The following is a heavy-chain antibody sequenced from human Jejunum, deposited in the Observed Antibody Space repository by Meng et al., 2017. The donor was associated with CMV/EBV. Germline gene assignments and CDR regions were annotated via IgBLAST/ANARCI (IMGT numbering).Heavy chain of an antibody. CDR3: ARDSPLDGYSLLDY. J-gene: IGHJ4*02. Sequence: QGQLVHSWSELKQPGASVKVSCRPSVYTFTSYAINWVRQAPGQGPDWMGWIDPNTGNPTYDQGFTGRFVFSLDTSVSTAYLQINSLRADDTAVYYCARDSPLDGYSLLDYWGQGTLVTVSS. D-gene: IGHD5-24*01. CDR2: IDPNTGNP. CDR1: VYTFTSYA. V-gene: IGHV7-4-1*02.